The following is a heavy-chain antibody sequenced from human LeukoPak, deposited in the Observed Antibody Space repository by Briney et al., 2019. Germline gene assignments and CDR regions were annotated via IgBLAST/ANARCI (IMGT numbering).Heavy chain of an antibody. CDR2: ISWNSGSI. V-gene: IGHV3-9*01. CDR3: AKDKAPLYSGYDWDLDF. CDR1: GFTFHQYA. Sequence: GGSLRLSCAASGFTFHQYAIHWVRQGPGKGLDRVSGISWNSGSIGYADSVRGRFTISRDNAKNSVYLQMNSLRAEDTALYYCAKDKAPLYSGYDWDLDFWGQGALVIVSS. D-gene: IGHD5-12*01. J-gene: IGHJ4*02.